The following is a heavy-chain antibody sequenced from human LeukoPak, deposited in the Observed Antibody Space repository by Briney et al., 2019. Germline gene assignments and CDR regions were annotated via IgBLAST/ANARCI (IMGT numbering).Heavy chain of an antibody. CDR2: IYYSGST. D-gene: IGHD1-26*01. CDR3: ARIVGAPNWFDP. Sequence: KPSETLSLTCTVSGGSISSSSYYWGWIRQPPGEGLEWIGSIYYSGSTYYNPSLKSRVTISVDTSKNQFSLRLSSVTAADTAAYYCARIVGAPNWFDPWGQGTLVTVSS. CDR1: GGSISSSSYY. V-gene: IGHV4-39*07. J-gene: IGHJ5*02.